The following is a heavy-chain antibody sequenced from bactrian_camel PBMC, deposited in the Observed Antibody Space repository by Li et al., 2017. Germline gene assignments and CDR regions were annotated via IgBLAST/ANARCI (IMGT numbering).Heavy chain of an antibody. D-gene: IGHD1*01. V-gene: IGHV3S19*01. CDR2: IYTGGGST. J-gene: IGHJ7*01. CDR1: GFTFSNNW. Sequence: DVQLVESGGGLVQPGGSLRLSCAASGFTFSNNWMHWVRQAPGKGLEWVSSIYTGGGSTYCADSVKGRFTIFLGNAKNIVYLQMDSLKPEDTGMYFCAVKLGLMDISTLMMGGKDYYAMDYWGKGTQVTVS.